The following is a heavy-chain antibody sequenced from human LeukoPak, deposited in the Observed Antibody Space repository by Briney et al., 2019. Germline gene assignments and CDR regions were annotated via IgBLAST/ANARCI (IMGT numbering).Heavy chain of an antibody. Sequence: PGRSLRLSCAASGFTFSSYGMHWVRQAPGKGLEWVAVIWYDGSNKYYADSVKGRFTISRDNSKNTLYLQMNSLRAEDTAVYYCARAKSTIAARGYFDDWGQGTLVTVSS. CDR3: ARAKSTIAARGYFDD. V-gene: IGHV3-33*01. CDR2: IWYDGSNK. J-gene: IGHJ4*02. D-gene: IGHD6-6*01. CDR1: GFTFSSYG.